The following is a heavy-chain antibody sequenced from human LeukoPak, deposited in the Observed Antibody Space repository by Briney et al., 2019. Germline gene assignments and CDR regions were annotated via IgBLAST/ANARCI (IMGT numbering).Heavy chain of an antibody. D-gene: IGHD3-10*01. Sequence: PGGSLRLSCAAFGFTFTNAWMSWVRQAPGKGLEWVGRIKSKGDGETTDYTAPVKGRFTLSRDDSTATLYMQLNYLIVEDTAVYFCTTDLGLTMIRGVIVYWGQGALVTVSS. V-gene: IGHV3-15*01. CDR2: IKSKGDGETT. CDR1: GFTFTNAW. J-gene: IGHJ4*02. CDR3: TTDLGLTMIRGVIVY.